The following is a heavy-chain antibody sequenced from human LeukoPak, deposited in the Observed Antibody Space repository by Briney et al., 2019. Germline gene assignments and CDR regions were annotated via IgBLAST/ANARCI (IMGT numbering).Heavy chain of an antibody. CDR2: ISGRGGST. D-gene: IGHD3-10*01. V-gene: IGHV3-23*01. J-gene: IGHJ4*02. Sequence: GGSLRLSCAASGFTFSIYAMSWVRQAPGKGVEWVSAISGRGGSTYYADSVEGRFTISRDNSKNTLYLQMNSLRAEDTAVYYCAKKRYYYGSGSYSDYWGQGTLVTVSS. CDR1: GFTFSIYA. CDR3: AKKRYYYGSGSYSDY.